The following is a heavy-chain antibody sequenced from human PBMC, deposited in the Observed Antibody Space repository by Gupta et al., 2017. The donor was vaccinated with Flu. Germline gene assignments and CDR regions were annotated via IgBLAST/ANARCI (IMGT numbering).Heavy chain of an antibody. Sequence: QVRLEQWGAGALKPSETLSLTCSLYGGSFSGYYWSWIRQPPGKGLEWIGESNHSGRANYNPSLKSRVTMSIDTSKNQFSLRLSSVTAADTAVYYCTRGFTKVLPVTTRLHDYWGQGTLVSVSS. CDR2: SNHSGRA. D-gene: IGHD4-11*01. V-gene: IGHV4-34*01. CDR3: TRGFTKVLPVTTRLHDY. J-gene: IGHJ4*02. CDR1: GGSFSGYY.